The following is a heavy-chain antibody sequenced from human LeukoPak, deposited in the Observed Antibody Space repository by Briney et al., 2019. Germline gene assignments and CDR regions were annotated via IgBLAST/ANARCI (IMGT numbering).Heavy chain of an antibody. Sequence: PSETLSLTCTVSGGSISSYYWSWIRQPPGKGLEWIGYIYYSGSTYYNPSLKSRVTISVDTSKNQFSLKLSSVTAADTAVYYCAREYSSSYFDYWGQGTLVTVSS. CDR3: AREYSSSYFDY. CDR1: GGSISSYY. D-gene: IGHD6-6*01. J-gene: IGHJ4*02. V-gene: IGHV4-59*12. CDR2: IYYSGST.